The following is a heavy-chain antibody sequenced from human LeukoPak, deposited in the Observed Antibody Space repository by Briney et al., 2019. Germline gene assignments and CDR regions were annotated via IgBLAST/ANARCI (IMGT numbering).Heavy chain of an antibody. CDR2: ISYDGYTK. CDR3: ARDPIVGAPDYFDF. CDR1: GFTSSNFP. D-gene: IGHD1-26*01. J-gene: IGHJ4*02. V-gene: IGHV3-30-3*01. Sequence: TGGSLRLSCAASGFTSSNFPMHWVRQAPGEGLEWVAVISYDGYTKNYADSVKGRSTISRDSSENALYLQMNSLRVEDTAMYYCARDPIVGAPDYFDFGGQGTLVSVSS.